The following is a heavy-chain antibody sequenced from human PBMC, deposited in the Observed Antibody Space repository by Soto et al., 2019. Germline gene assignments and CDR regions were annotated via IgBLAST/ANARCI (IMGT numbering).Heavy chain of an antibody. CDR3: ARPYYGSGSYTRIWGY. CDR1: GGSISSSSYY. V-gene: IGHV4-39*01. CDR2: IYYSGST. D-gene: IGHD3-10*01. Sequence: QLQLQESGPGLVKPSETLSLTCTVSGGSISSSSYYWGWIRQPPGKGLEWIGSIYYSGSTYYNPSLKSRVTVSVDTSKNQFSLKLSSVTSADTAVYYCARPYYGSGSYTRIWGYWGQGTLVTVSS. J-gene: IGHJ4*02.